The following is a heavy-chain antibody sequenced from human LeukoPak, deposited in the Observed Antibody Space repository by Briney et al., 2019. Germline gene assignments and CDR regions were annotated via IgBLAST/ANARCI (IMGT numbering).Heavy chain of an antibody. CDR3: ARDLVTTRTWWFDP. CDR1: GFTFSSYS. D-gene: IGHD4-17*01. J-gene: IGHJ5*02. Sequence: GGSLRLSCAASGFTFSSYSMNWVRQAPGKGLEWVSSISSSSSYIYYADSVKGRFTISRDNAKNSLYLQMNSLRAEDTAVYYCARDLVTTRTWWFDPWGQGTLVTVSS. V-gene: IGHV3-21*01. CDR2: ISSSSSYI.